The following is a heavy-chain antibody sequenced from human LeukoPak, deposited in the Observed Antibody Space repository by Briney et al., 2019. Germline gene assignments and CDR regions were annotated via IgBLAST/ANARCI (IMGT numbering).Heavy chain of an antibody. CDR1: GFTFNNYG. CDR2: IWYDGSNK. V-gene: IGHV3-33*01. D-gene: IGHD3-22*01. J-gene: IGHJ5*02. CDR3: ARGGYYDSGGYFDWFDP. Sequence: GRSLRLSCAASGFTFNNYGIHWVRQAPGKGLEWVAVIWYDGSNKYYADSLKGRFTISRDNSKNTLYLQMNSLRAEDTAVYYCARGGYYDSGGYFDWFDPWGQGTLDTVSS.